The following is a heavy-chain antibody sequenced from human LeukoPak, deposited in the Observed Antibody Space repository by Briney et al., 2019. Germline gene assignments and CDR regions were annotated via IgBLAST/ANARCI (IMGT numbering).Heavy chain of an antibody. CDR3: VRLGGNSY. CDR2: INPNNGGT. Sequence: ASVKVSCKASGYTFNVYYIHWVRRAPGQGLEWMGWINPNNGGTNYAQKFQGRVIMTRDTSISTAYMEASRLRFDDTAVYYCVRLGGNSYWGQGTLVSVSS. J-gene: IGHJ4*02. V-gene: IGHV1-2*02. D-gene: IGHD4-23*01. CDR1: GYTFNVYY.